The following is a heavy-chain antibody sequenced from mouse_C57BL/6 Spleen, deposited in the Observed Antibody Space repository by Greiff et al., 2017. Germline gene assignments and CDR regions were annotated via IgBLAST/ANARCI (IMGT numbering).Heavy chain of an antibody. CDR2: ISDGGSYT. CDR3: ASTVVERAWFAY. V-gene: IGHV5-4*03. CDR1: GFTFRSYA. D-gene: IGHD1-1*01. Sequence: VKLVESGGGLVKPGGSLKLSCAASGFTFRSYAMSWVRQTPETRLEWVATISDGGSYTYYPDNVKGRFTISRDNAKNNLYLQMSHLKSEDTAMYYCASTVVERAWFAYWGQGTLVTVAA. J-gene: IGHJ3*01.